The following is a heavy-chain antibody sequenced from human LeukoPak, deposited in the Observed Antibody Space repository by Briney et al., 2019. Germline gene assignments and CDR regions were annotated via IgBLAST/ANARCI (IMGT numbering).Heavy chain of an antibody. D-gene: IGHD6-6*01. V-gene: IGHV3-74*01. J-gene: IGHJ6*03. CDR1: GFTFSSYW. CDR3: ARDRHVPGLYYYYMDV. CDR2: INTFGTTA. Sequence: PGGSLRLSCAVSGFTFSSYWMNWVRQVPGKGLVWVSHINTFGTTATYADSVKGRFTISRDNANNTLYLQMNSLRPEDTAVYFCARDRHVPGLYYYYMDVWGKGTTVTVSS.